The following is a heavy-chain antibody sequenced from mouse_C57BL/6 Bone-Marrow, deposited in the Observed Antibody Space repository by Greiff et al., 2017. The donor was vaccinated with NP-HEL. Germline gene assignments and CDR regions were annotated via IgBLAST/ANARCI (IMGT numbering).Heavy chain of an antibody. D-gene: IGHD2-3*01. V-gene: IGHV1-19*01. CDR2: INPYNGGT. Sequence: EVQLVESGPVLVKPGASVKMSCKASGYTFTDYYMNWVKQSHGKSLEWIGVINPYNGGTSYNQKFKGKATLTVDKSSSTAYMELNSLTSEDSAVYYCARYDGYPYWYFDVWGTGTTVTVSS. J-gene: IGHJ1*03. CDR3: ARYDGYPYWYFDV. CDR1: GYTFTDYY.